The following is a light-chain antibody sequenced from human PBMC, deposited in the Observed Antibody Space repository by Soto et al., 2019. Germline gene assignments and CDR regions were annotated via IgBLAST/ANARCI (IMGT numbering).Light chain of an antibody. CDR2: KAP. V-gene: IGKV1-5*03. CDR1: QSSNW. Sequence: DIQMTQSPSTLSASVGDRVTITCRASQSSNWLAWYQQKPGKAPKLLIYKAPSLESGVPSRFSGSGSGTEFTLTISSLQPDDFATYYCQQYNNYSPRTFGQGTKVEIK. J-gene: IGKJ1*01. CDR3: QQYNNYSPRT.